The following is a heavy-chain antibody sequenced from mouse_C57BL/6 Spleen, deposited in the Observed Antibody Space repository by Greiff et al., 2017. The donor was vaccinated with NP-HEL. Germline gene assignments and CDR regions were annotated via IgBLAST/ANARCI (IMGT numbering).Heavy chain of an antibody. J-gene: IGHJ4*01. D-gene: IGHD2-2*01. CDR2: IHPNSGST. V-gene: IGHV1-64*01. CDR3: ARKGLNYAMDY. CDR1: GYTFTSYW. Sequence: QVQLQQPGAELVKPGDSVKLSCKASGYTFTSYWMHWVKQRPGQGLEWIGMIHPNSGSTNYNEKFKSKATLTVDKSSSTAYMQLSSLTSEDSAVYYCARKGLNYAMDYWGQGTSVTVSS.